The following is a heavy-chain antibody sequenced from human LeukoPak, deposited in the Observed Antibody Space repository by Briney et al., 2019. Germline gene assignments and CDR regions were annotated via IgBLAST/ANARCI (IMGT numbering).Heavy chain of an antibody. V-gene: IGHV4-39*01. J-gene: IGHJ4*02. D-gene: IGHD3-10*01. CDR2: IYYSGST. CDR3: ARAPPDYYGSGSYYNISGY. Sequence: SETLSLTCTVSGGSISSSSYYWGWIRQPPGKGLEWIGSIYYSGSTYYNPSFKSRVTISVDTSKNQFSLKLSSVTAADTAVYYCARAPPDYYGSGSYYNISGYWGQGTLVTVSS. CDR1: GGSISSSSYY.